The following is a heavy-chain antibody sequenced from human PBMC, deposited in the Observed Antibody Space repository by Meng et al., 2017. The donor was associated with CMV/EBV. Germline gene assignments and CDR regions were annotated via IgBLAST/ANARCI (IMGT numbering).Heavy chain of an antibody. CDR1: GGSISSSTYY. CDR2: IYYTGKT. CDR3: ARTVVDYDGSAYYGY. J-gene: IGHJ4*02. D-gene: IGHD3-22*01. Sequence: GSLRLSCAVSGGSISSSTYYWGWIRQPPGRGLEWIANIYYTGKTYYNPSLKSRVTISVDTSKNQFSLKLSSVTAADTAIYYCARTVVDYDGSAYYGYWGQGTLVTVSS. V-gene: IGHV4-39*07.